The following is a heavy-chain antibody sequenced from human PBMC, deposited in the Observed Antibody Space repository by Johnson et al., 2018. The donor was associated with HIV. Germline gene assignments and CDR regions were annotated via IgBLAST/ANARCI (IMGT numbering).Heavy chain of an antibody. CDR1: GSTFRNAW. D-gene: IGHD6-19*01. J-gene: IGHJ3*02. CDR3: NTHKEYQQLGGGSGWYESGAFDI. Sequence: VQLVESGGGLVKPGGSLRLSCAASGSTFRNAWMSWVRQAPGKGLEWVGRIKSKNDGGTTDYAAPVKGRFTISRDDSKNTLYLQMTSLKTEDTAVYYCNTHKEYQQLGGGSGWYESGAFDIWGQGTVVTVSS. CDR2: IKSKNDGGTT. V-gene: IGHV3-15*01.